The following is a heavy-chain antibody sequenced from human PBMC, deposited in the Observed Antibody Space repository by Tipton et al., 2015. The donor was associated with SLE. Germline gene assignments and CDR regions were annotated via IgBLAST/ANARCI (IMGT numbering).Heavy chain of an antibody. V-gene: IGHV4-59*01. CDR3: VREVVGANWFDP. CDR2: IASNGIA. D-gene: IGHD2-15*01. J-gene: IGHJ5*02. Sequence: LRLSCTVSGGAISTYYWSWLRQSPGKEVEWIGYIASNGIANHNPSLRSRATISVDTSKNQFSLRLTSVTPADTAVYYCVREVVGANWFDPWGQGTLVTVSS. CDR1: GGAISTYY.